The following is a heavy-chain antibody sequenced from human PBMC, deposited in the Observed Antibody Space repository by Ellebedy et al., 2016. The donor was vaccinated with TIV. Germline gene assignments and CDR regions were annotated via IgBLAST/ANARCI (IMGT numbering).Heavy chain of an antibody. Sequence: PGGSLRLSCEVSGLTSGTNLLPWVCQAPGEGLERVANIKGDGSETYYVDSLKGRFIISRDNTKNSLFLQMNSLRDEDTAVYYGVAGGGWLFDYWGQGTLVSVSS. V-gene: IGHV3-7*01. D-gene: IGHD2-15*01. J-gene: IGHJ4*01. CDR1: GLTSGTNL. CDR2: IKGDGSET. CDR3: VAGGGWLFDY.